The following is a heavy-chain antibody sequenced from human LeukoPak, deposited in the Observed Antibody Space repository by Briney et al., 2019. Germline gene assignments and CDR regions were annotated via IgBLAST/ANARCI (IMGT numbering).Heavy chain of an antibody. Sequence: SETLSLTCTVSGGSISSYYWSWIQQPAGKGLDWIGRIYTSGSTNYNPSLKSRVTISVDTSKNQFSLKLSSVTAADTAVYYCASGPIYYDSSGYYWNWFDPWGQGTLVTVSS. D-gene: IGHD3-22*01. CDR2: IYTSGST. J-gene: IGHJ5*02. CDR3: ASGPIYYDSSGYYWNWFDP. V-gene: IGHV4-4*07. CDR1: GGSISSYY.